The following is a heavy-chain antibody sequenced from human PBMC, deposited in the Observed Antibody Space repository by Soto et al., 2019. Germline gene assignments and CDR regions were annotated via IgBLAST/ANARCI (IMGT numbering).Heavy chain of an antibody. D-gene: IGHD3-3*01. J-gene: IGHJ4*02. Sequence: SETLSLTCAVYGGSFSGYYWSWIRQPPGKGLEWIGEINHSGSTNYNPSLKSRVTISVDTSKNQFSLKLSSVTAADTAVYYCARGSYDVWSGYYTGPYYFDYWGQGTLVTVSS. CDR1: GGSFSGYY. CDR2: INHSGST. V-gene: IGHV4-34*01. CDR3: ARGSYDVWSGYYTGPYYFDY.